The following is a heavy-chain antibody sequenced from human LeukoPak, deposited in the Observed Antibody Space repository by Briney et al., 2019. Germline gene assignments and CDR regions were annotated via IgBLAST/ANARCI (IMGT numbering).Heavy chain of an antibody. V-gene: IGHV3-30*04. CDR1: GFTFISYA. D-gene: IGHD3-10*01. CDR3: ARIPYGSGSSGWFDP. CDR2: ISYDGSNK. Sequence: GRSLRLSCAASGFTFISYAMHWVRQAPGKGLEWVAVISYDGSNKYYADSVKGRFTISRDNSKNTLYLQMNSLRAEDTAVYYCARIPYGSGSSGWFDPWGQGPLVTVSS. J-gene: IGHJ5*02.